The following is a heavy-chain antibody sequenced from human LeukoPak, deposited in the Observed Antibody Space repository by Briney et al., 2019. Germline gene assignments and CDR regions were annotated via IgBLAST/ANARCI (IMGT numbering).Heavy chain of an antibody. V-gene: IGHV1-8*01. CDR3: ARDQEGFDY. Sequence: ASVKVSCKASGYTFTSYDINWVRQATGQGFGWMGWMSPNSGNTGYAQKFQGRVTVTRDTSTSTVHMELSGLRSEDTAVYYCARDQEGFDYWGQGTLVTVSS. CDR1: GYTFTSYD. J-gene: IGHJ4*02. CDR2: MSPNSGNT.